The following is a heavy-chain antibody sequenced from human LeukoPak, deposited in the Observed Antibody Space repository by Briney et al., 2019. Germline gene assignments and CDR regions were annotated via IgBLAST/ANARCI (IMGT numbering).Heavy chain of an antibody. Sequence: PSETLSLTCTVSGGSISSYYWSWIRQPPGKGLEWIGYIYYSGSTNYNPSLKSRVTISVDTSKNPFTLKLSSVTAADTAVYYCAKNSGYDYYFDYWGQGTLVTVSS. CDR2: IYYSGST. V-gene: IGHV4-59*01. CDR1: GGSISSYY. J-gene: IGHJ4*02. D-gene: IGHD5-12*01. CDR3: AKNSGYDYYFDY.